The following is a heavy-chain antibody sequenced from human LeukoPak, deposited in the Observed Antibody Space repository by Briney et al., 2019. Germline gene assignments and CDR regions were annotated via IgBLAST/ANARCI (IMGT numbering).Heavy chain of an antibody. J-gene: IGHJ5*02. CDR3: ARGIVYGSGSPEFDP. V-gene: IGHV4-4*07. CDR2: IYTSGST. D-gene: IGHD3-10*01. CDR1: GGSISSYY. Sequence: PSETLSLTCTVSGGSISSYYWSWIRQPAGKGLEWIGCIYTSGSTNYNPSLKSRVTMSVDTSKNQFSLKLSSVTAADTAVYYCARGIVYGSGSPEFDPWGQGTLVTVSS.